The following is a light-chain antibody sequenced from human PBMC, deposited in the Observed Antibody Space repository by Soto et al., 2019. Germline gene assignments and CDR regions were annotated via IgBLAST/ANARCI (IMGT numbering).Light chain of an antibody. V-gene: IGKV1-9*01. CDR3: QHPKWA. CDR2: AAS. Sequence: IPLTQSPSSLSASVGGRVSITCRASQDISGYVAWYQQRPGRAPQLLIYAASALQTGVPSRFSGSGSGTDFTLTITSLQPEDFGTYYCQHPKWAFGQGTTVEI. CDR1: QDISGY. J-gene: IGKJ1*01.